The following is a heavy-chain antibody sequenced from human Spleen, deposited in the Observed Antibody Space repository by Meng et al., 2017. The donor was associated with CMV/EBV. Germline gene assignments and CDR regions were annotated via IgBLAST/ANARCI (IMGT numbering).Heavy chain of an antibody. CDR3: ARXRSSSRGYSGMDV. CDR1: GFTFSXYX. Sequence: GESXKISXXXSGFTFSXYXXNWVRXAXXKGXXXXSSISSSSSXXXXXDSXXGRXXISRXXAKNSLXLXMNSLXXEDTAVYYCARXRSSSRGYSGMDVWGQGTTVTVSS. J-gene: IGHJ6*02. V-gene: IGHV3-21*01. D-gene: IGHD6-13*01. CDR2: ISSSSSXX.